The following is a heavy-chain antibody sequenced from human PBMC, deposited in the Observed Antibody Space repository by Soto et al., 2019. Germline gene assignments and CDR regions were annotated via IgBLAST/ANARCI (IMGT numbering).Heavy chain of an antibody. CDR3: ARSGRSGLRWLDFFDP. CDR2: IYPGDSDT. J-gene: IGHJ5*02. V-gene: IGHV5-51*03. CDR1: GYTFTNYW. Sequence: EVQLVQSGAALKKPGESLKISCKASGYTFTNYWIVWVRQVPGKGLEWMGLIYPGDSDTRYNPSFQGQVTISADKSTSAAYLQWNSQMASDTAIYYCARSGRSGLRWLDFFDPWGQGTLVTVSS. D-gene: IGHD4-17*01.